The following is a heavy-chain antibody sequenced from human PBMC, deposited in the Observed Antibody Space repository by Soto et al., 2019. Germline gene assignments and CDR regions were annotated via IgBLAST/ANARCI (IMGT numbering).Heavy chain of an antibody. D-gene: IGHD1-26*01. CDR3: AGVPGWWQRIVGAIY. Sequence: QVQLVQSGAEVKKPGASVKVSCKASGYTFTSYDINWVRQATGQGLEWMGWMNPNSGNTDYAQKFTGRVTMTRNTSISTAYMELSSLRSEDTAVYYCAGVPGWWQRIVGAIYWGQGTLVTVSS. CDR1: GYTFTSYD. J-gene: IGHJ4*02. V-gene: IGHV1-8*01. CDR2: MNPNSGNT.